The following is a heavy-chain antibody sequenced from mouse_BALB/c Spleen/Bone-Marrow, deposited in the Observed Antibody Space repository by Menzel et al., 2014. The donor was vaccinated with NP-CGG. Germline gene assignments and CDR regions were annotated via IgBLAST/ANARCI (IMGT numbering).Heavy chain of an antibody. CDR3: XXXXXXSSYIVDF. D-gene: IGHD6-1*01. CDR2: INPSNGRT. CDR1: GYTFTGYW. J-gene: IGHJ4*01. Sequence: VQLQQSGAELVKPGASVKLSCKASGYTFTGYWMHWVKQRPGQGLEWIGEINPSNGRTNYNEKFKSMATLTVDKSSSTAYMQLSSLTSEDSAVFXXXXXXXXSSYIVDFWGQGTSVTVSS. V-gene: IGHV1S81*02.